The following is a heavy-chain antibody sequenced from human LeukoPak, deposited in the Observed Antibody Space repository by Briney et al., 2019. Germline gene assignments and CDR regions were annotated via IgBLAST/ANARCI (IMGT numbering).Heavy chain of an antibody. CDR3: ARQGNNNFDY. V-gene: IGHV1-69*13. CDR1: GYTFTNYG. J-gene: IGHJ4*02. Sequence: GASVKVSCKASGYTFTNYGITWVRQAPGQGLEWMGGIIPIFGTANYAQKFQGRVTITADESTSTAYMELSSLRSEDTAVFYCARQGNNNFDYWGQGILVTVSS. CDR2: IIPIFGTA. D-gene: IGHD1-14*01.